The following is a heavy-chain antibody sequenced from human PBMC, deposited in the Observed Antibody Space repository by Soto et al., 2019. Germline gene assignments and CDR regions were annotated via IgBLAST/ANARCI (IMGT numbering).Heavy chain of an antibody. CDR1: GGSMSSYY. D-gene: IGHD2-15*01. J-gene: IGHJ5*02. CDR2: IYYSGST. V-gene: IGHV4-59*01. Sequence: SETLSRTCTVCGGSMSSYYWSWIRQPPGKGLEWIGYIYYSGSTNYNPSLKSRVTISVDTSKNQFSLKLSSVTAADTAVYYCARDFIGYCSGGSCYHWFDPWGQGTLVNVS. CDR3: ARDFIGYCSGGSCYHWFDP.